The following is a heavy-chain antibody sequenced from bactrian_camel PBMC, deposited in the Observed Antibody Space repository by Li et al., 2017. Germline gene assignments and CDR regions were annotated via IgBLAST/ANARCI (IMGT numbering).Heavy chain of an antibody. V-gene: IGHV3S1*01. D-gene: IGHD2*01. CDR1: GYSYRRYC. CDR2: IRTDDDST. J-gene: IGHJ4*01. CDR3: ARGWGVVFSLRG. Sequence: HVQLVESGGGSVQAGGSLRLSCVVSGYSYRRYCMGWFRQAPGKKREGVAAIRTDDDSTFYVDSVKGRFTISRDNAKNTLYLQLNSLKTEDTAMYYCARGWGVVFSLRGQGTRGPRSPSP.